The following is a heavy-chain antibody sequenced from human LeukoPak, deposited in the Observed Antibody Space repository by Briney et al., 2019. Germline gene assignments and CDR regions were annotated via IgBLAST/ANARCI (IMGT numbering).Heavy chain of an antibody. D-gene: IGHD3-3*01. J-gene: IGHJ6*03. CDR2: INPNSGGT. V-gene: IGHV1-2*02. Sequence: GASVKVSCKASGYTFTGYYMLWVRQAPGQGLEWMGWINPNSGGTNYAQKFQGRVTMTRDTSISTAYMELSRLRSDDTAVYYCARDPDSSCYMDVWGKGTTVTVSS. CDR3: ARDPDSSCYMDV. CDR1: GYTFTGYY.